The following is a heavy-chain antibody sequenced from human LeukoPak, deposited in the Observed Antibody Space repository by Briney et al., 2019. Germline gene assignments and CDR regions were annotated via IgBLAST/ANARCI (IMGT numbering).Heavy chain of an antibody. V-gene: IGHV3-7*02. CDR3: ARVRGATAVTMYFDF. Sequence: GGSLRLSCGASGFTFSNFWMIWVRQAPGKGLEWVANIKQDGSERYYVDSVKGRFTISRDNAKNSLYLQMNSLRAEDTAVYYCARVRGATAVTMYFDFWGQGTLVTVSS. J-gene: IGHJ4*02. D-gene: IGHD4-23*01. CDR1: GFTFSNFW. CDR2: IKQDGSER.